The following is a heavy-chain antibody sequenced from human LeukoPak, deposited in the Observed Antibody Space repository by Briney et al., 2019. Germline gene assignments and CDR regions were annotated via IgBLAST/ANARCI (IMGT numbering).Heavy chain of an antibody. J-gene: IGHJ5*02. CDR3: AATYYDFWSGYPSKNWFDP. CDR1: GGSISSYY. V-gene: IGHV4-59*01. D-gene: IGHD3-3*01. CDR2: IYYSGST. Sequence: NASETLSLTCTVSGGSISSYYWSWIRQPPGKGLEWIGYIYYSGSTNYNPSLKSRVTISVDTSKNQFSLKLSSVTAADTAVYYCAATYYDFWSGYPSKNWFDPWGQGTLVTVSS.